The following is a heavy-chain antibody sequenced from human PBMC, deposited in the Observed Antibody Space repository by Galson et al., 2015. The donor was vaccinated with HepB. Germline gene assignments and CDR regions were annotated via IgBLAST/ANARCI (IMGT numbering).Heavy chain of an antibody. CDR3: ARDSYGQDNWFDP. D-gene: IGHD5-18*01. V-gene: IGHV1-18*01. CDR1: GHTFSSYS. Sequence: SVKVSCKASGHTFSSYSITWVRQAPGQGLEWVGWISPHNRYTNYAQNFQGRVTMTTDTSTTTAYMELRSLRSEDTAVYYCARDSYGQDNWFDPWGQGTLVTVSS. CDR2: ISPHNRYT. J-gene: IGHJ5*02.